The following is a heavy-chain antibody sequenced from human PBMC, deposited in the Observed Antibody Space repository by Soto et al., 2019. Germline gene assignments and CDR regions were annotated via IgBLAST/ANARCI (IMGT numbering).Heavy chain of an antibody. D-gene: IGHD2-15*01. CDR1: GGTFSSYA. CDR2: IIPIFGTA. J-gene: IGHJ6*02. V-gene: IGHV1-69*13. CDR3: ASSEGGASPNYYYYGMDV. Sequence: ASVKVSCKASGGTFSSYAISWVRQAPGQGLEWMGWIIPIFGTANYAQKFQGRVTITADESTSTAYMELSSLRSEDTAVYYCASSEGGASPNYYYYGMDVWGQGTTVTVSS.